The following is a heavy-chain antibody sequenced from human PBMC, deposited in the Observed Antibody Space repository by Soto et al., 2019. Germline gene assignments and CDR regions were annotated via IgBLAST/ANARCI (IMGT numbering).Heavy chain of an antibody. V-gene: IGHV4-59*12. Sequence: SETLSLTCTVSGGSISSYYWSWIRQPPGKGLEWIGYIYYSGSTNYNPSLKSRVTISVDTSKNQFSLQLNSVTPEDTAVYYCARWIQGSHAFEIWGQGTMVTVSS. D-gene: IGHD5-18*01. CDR2: IYYSGST. CDR1: GGSISSYY. CDR3: ARWIQGSHAFEI. J-gene: IGHJ3*02.